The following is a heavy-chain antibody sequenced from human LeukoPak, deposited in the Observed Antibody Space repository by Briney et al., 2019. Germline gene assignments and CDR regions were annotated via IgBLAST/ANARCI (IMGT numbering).Heavy chain of an antibody. Sequence: GGSLRLSCAASGFTFDDYAMHWVRQAPGKGLEWVSLISWNGGSTYYADSVKGRFTVSRDNNKNSLYLQMNSLRIEDTAFYYCAKARDQYYIDVRGKGTTVIVSS. CDR3: AKARDQYYIDV. D-gene: IGHD2-2*01. CDR2: ISWNGGST. V-gene: IGHV3-43D*04. CDR1: GFTFDDYA. J-gene: IGHJ6*03.